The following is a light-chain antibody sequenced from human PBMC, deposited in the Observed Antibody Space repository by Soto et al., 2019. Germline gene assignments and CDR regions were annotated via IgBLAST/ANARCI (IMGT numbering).Light chain of an antibody. CDR2: GAS. V-gene: IGKV3-15*01. Sequence: EIVMPQSPATLSVSPGERATLSCRASQSVSGNLAWYQQKPGQAPRLLIYGASTRATGIPARFSGSGSGTEFTLTSSSLQSEDLAVYYGQQYNNWPGTFGQGTKVEIK. J-gene: IGKJ1*01. CDR3: QQYNNWPGT. CDR1: QSVSGN.